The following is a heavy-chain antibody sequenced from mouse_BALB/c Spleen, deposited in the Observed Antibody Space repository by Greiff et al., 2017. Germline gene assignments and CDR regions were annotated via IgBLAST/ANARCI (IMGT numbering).Heavy chain of an antibody. CDR1: GFTFSNYW. V-gene: IGHV6-6*02. CDR3: TRIYYGNYVGYAMDY. J-gene: IGHJ4*01. Sequence: VKVEESGGGLVQPGGSMKLSCVASGFTFSNYWMNWVRQSPEKGLEWVAEIRLKSNNYATHYAESVKGRFTISRDDSKSSVYLQMNNLRAEDTGIYYCTRIYYGNYVGYAMDYWGQGTSVTVSS. D-gene: IGHD2-1*01. CDR2: IRLKSNNYAT.